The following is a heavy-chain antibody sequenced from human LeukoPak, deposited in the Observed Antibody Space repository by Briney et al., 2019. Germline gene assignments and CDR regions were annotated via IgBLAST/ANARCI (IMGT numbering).Heavy chain of an antibody. V-gene: IGHV1-2*02. D-gene: IGHD4-17*01. CDR2: INLNSGGT. Sequence: ASVKVSCKASGYTFTSYGISWVRQAPGQGLEWMGWINLNSGGTNYAQKFQGRVTMTRDTSISTAYMELSRLRSDDTAVYYCAREETTGISYYYMDVWGKGTTVTVSS. CDR1: GYTFTSYG. J-gene: IGHJ6*03. CDR3: AREETTGISYYYMDV.